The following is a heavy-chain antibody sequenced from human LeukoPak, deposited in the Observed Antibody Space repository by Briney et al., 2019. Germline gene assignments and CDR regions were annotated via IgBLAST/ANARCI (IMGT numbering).Heavy chain of an antibody. J-gene: IGHJ4*02. D-gene: IGHD3-3*01. CDR1: GGSISSGGYY. CDR3: ATSGFLDDY. CDR2: ICTSGST. Sequence: PSETLSLTCAVSGGSISSGGYYWSWIRQPAGKGLEWIGRICTSGSTNYNPSLKSRVTISVDTSKNQFSLKLSSVTAADTAVYYCATSGFLDDYWGQGTLVTVSS. V-gene: IGHV4-61*02.